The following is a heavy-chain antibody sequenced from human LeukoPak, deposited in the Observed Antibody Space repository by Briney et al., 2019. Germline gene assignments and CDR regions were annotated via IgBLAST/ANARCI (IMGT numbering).Heavy chain of an antibody. D-gene: IGHD2-21*01. V-gene: IGHV4-31*11. Sequence: PSETLSLTCAVSGGSISSGGYSWSWIRQHPGKGLEWIGYIYYSGSTYYNPSLKSRVTISVDTSKNQFSLKLSSVTAADTAVYYCARAYVHRIVYYYYMDVWGKGTTVTVSS. CDR3: ARAYVHRIVYYYYMDV. J-gene: IGHJ6*03. CDR2: IYYSGST. CDR1: GGSISSGGYS.